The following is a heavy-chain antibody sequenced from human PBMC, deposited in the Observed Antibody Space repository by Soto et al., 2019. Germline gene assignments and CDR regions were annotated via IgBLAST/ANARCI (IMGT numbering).Heavy chain of an antibody. D-gene: IGHD6-13*01. CDR1: GGSISSGGYY. Sequence: SETLSLTCTVSGGSISSGGYYWSWIRQHPGKGLEWIGYIYYSGSTYYNPSLKSRVTISVDTSKNQFSLKLSSVTAADTAVYYCAREVISSSWYDWFDPWGQGTLVTVSS. CDR2: IYYSGST. CDR3: AREVISSSWYDWFDP. J-gene: IGHJ5*02. V-gene: IGHV4-31*03.